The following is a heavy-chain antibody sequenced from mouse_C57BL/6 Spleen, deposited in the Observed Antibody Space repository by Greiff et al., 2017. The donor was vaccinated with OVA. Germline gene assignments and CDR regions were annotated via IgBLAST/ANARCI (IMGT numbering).Heavy chain of an antibody. CDR3: ARHDSNYKRENYFDY. V-gene: IGHV1-69*01. Sequence: VQLQQPGAELVMPGASVKLSCKASGYTFTSYWMHWVKQRPGQGLEWIGEIDPSDSYTNYNQKFKGKSTLTVDKSSSTVYMELSRLTSEDSAVYFCARHDSNYKRENYFDYWGQGTTLTVSS. CDR2: IDPSDSYT. J-gene: IGHJ2*01. D-gene: IGHD2-5*01. CDR1: GYTFTSYW.